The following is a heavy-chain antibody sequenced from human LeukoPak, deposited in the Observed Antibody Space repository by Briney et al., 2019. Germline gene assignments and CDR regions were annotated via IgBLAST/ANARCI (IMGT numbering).Heavy chain of an antibody. V-gene: IGHV4-39*01. CDR2: IYYSGST. CDR1: GGSISSSSYY. CDR3: ARHQSLFIVVTADHGYYFDY. Sequence: SETLSLTCTVSGGSISSSSYYWGWIRQPPGKGLEWIGSIYYSGSTYYNPSLKSRVTISVDTSKNQFSLKLSSVTAADTAVYYCARHQSLFIVVTADHGYYFDYWGQGTLVTVSS. D-gene: IGHD2-21*02. J-gene: IGHJ4*02.